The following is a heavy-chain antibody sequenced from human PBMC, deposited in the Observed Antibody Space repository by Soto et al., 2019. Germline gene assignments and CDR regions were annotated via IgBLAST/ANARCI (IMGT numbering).Heavy chain of an antibody. CDR2: ISGSGGSK. CDR3: AKGDRDYESFQH. D-gene: IGHD4-17*01. Sequence: EVQLLESGGGLVQPGGSLRLSCAASGFTFSSNAMSWVRQAPGKGLEWVSGISGSGGSKYYADSVKGRFTISRDNSKNTLYLQMNSLRADDTAVYYCAKGDRDYESFQHWGQGTLVTVSS. CDR1: GFTFSSNA. V-gene: IGHV3-23*01. J-gene: IGHJ1*01.